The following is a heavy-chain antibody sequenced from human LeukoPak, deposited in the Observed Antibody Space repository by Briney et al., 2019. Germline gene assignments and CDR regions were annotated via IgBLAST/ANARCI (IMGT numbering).Heavy chain of an antibody. CDR1: GFTFSSYA. Sequence: GGSLRLSCAASGFTFSSYAMSWVRQAPGKGLEWVSSISSSSSYIYYADSVKGRFTISRDNAKNSLYLQMNSLRAEDTAVYYCARSTMIETYYFDCWGQGTLVTVSS. CDR2: ISSSSSYI. V-gene: IGHV3-21*01. D-gene: IGHD3-22*01. J-gene: IGHJ4*02. CDR3: ARSTMIETYYFDC.